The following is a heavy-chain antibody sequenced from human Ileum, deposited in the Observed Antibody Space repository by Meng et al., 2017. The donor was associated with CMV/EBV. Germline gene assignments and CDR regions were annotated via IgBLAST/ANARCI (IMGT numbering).Heavy chain of an antibody. CDR3: AREEFSAYAST. CDR2: ITPYNGKT. Sequence: QVQLVQSGSELKKPGASVKVSCKASGYTFITFGIPWVRQAPGQGLEWMGWITPYNGKTDYAQRLQNRVTMTTDTSTNTVYMELRSLRSDDTAVYYCAREEFSAYASTWGQGTLVTVSS. J-gene: IGHJ5*02. CDR1: GYTFITFG. V-gene: IGHV1-18*01. D-gene: IGHD2/OR15-2a*01.